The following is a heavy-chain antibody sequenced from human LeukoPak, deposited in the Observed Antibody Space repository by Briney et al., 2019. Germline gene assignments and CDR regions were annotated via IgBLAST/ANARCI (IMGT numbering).Heavy chain of an antibody. J-gene: IGHJ6*02. CDR3: ARGRSSAARTTYYYYGMDV. V-gene: IGHV3-33*01. Sequence: GGSLRLSCAASGFTFSSYGMHWVRQAPGKGLEWVAVIWYDGSNKYYADSVKGRFTISRDNSKNTLYLQMNSLRAEDTAVYYCARGRSSAARTTYYYYGMDVWGQGTTVTVSS. CDR2: IWYDGSNK. CDR1: GFTFSSYG. D-gene: IGHD6-6*01.